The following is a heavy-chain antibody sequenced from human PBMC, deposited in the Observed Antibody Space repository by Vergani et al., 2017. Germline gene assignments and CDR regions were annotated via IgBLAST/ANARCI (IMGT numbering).Heavy chain of an antibody. V-gene: IGHV3-48*04. CDR2: ISSSSSTI. D-gene: IGHD6-13*01. J-gene: IGHJ4*02. Sequence: EVQLVESGGGLVQPGGSLRLSCAASGFTFSSYSMNWVRQAPGKGLEWVSYISSSSSTIYYADSVKGRFTISRDNSKNTLYLQMNSLRAEDTSKYYCARSPVLAAGSMCFDYWGEGALVTVSS. CDR1: GFTFSSYS. CDR3: ARSPVLAAGSMCFDY.